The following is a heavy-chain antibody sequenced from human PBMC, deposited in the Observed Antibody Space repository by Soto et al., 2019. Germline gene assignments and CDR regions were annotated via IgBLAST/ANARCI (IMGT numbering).Heavy chain of an antibody. D-gene: IGHD2-2*01. CDR2: LSGSGGST. CDR1: GFTFSSYA. J-gene: IGHJ4*02. CDR3: AKSNLVVVPSSMGY. Sequence: GGSLRLSCAASGFTFSSYAMTWVRQTPGKGLEWVSALSGSGGSTFYADSVKGRFTISRDKSKNTLYLQMNCLRAEDTAVYYCAKSNLVVVPSSMGYWGRGTLVTVSS. V-gene: IGHV3-23*01.